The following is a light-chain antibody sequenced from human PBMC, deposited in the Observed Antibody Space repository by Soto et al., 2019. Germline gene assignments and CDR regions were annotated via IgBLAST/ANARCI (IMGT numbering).Light chain of an antibody. CDR3: NSYTSSGTYV. CDR2: DVI. CDR1: SSDVGGFNY. Sequence: QSVLTQPASVSGSPGQSITISCTGTSSDVGGFNYVSWFQQHPGKAPKLLIYDVINRPSGVSHRFSGSKSGNTASLTISGLQAEDEADYYCNSYTSSGTYVFGTGTKVTVL. V-gene: IGLV2-14*01. J-gene: IGLJ1*01.